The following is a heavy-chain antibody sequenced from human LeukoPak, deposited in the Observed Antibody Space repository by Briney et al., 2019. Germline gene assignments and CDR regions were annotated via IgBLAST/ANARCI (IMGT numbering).Heavy chain of an antibody. CDR3: AKGSGGSCYSSGDV. CDR1: GFTFSSYW. D-gene: IGHD2-15*01. V-gene: IGHV3-7*01. J-gene: IGHJ6*02. CDR2: IKQDGSEK. Sequence: GGSLRLSCAASGFTFSSYWMSWVRQAPGKGLEWVANIKQDGSEKYYVDSVKGRFTISRDKSNNTVSLQMSSLRPEDTAVYYCAKGSGGSCYSSGDVWGQGTTVTVSS.